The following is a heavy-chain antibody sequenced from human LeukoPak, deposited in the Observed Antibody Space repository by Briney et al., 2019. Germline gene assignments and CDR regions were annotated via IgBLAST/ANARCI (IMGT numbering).Heavy chain of an antibody. CDR1: GFTFSSYA. V-gene: IGHV3-23*01. D-gene: IGHD1-26*01. Sequence: GGSLRLSCAASGFTFSSYAMSWVRQAPGKGLEWVSAISGSGGSTYYADSVKGRFTISRDNSKNTLYLQVNSLRAEDTAVYYCANIVGATDFDYWGQGTLVTVSS. J-gene: IGHJ4*02. CDR2: ISGSGGST. CDR3: ANIVGATDFDY.